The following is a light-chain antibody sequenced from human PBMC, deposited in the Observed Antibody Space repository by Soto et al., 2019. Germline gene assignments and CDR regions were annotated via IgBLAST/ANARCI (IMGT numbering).Light chain of an antibody. CDR1: SSNIGSNF. Sequence: QSVLTQPPSASGTPGQRVTISCSGSSSNIGSNFVYWYQQLPGTAPKLLIYRNNERPSGVPDRFSGSKSGTSASLAISGLRSEDEADYSCAVWDDSLNAWVFGGGTKVTVL. CDR3: AVWDDSLNAWV. CDR2: RNN. J-gene: IGLJ3*02. V-gene: IGLV1-47*01.